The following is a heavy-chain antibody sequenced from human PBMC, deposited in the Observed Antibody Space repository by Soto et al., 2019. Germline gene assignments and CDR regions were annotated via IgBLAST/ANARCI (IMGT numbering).Heavy chain of an antibody. D-gene: IGHD2-15*01. CDR3: AKATAGGYCSGGSCYEDYYYYYMDV. J-gene: IGHJ6*03. V-gene: IGHV3-23*01. CDR1: GFTFSSYA. Sequence: GGSLRLSCAASGFTFSSYAMSWVRQAPGKGLEWVSAISGSGGSTYYADSVKGRFTISRDNSKNTLYLQMNSLRAEDTAVYYCAKATAGGYCSGGSCYEDYYYYYMDVWGKGTTVTVSS. CDR2: ISGSGGST.